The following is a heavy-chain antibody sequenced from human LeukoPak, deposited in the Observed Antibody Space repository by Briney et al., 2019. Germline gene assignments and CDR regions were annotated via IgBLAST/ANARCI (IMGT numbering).Heavy chain of an antibody. CDR2: MHPNSGGT. D-gene: IGHD2-2*01. V-gene: IGHV1-2*02. CDR1: GYTFTSYG. Sequence: ASVTVSCTASGYTFTSYGISWVRQAPGQGLEWMGWMHPNSGGTNYAQKFQGRVTMTRDTSISTAYMELSRLRSDDTAVYYCARGGSTVERYYYYYMDVWGKGTTVTVSS. CDR3: ARGGSTVERYYYYYMDV. J-gene: IGHJ6*03.